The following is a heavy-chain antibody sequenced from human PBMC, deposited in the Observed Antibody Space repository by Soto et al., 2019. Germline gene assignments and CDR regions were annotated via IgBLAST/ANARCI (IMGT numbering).Heavy chain of an antibody. Sequence: EVQLVESGGGLIQPGGSLRLSCAVSGFTVSNNYMSWVRQAPGKGLEGVSVIYSGGYTAYGDSVKGRFTISRDNSKNPPNLQNTGPRAGDTVVYYCAAQAGGGGYWGQGTLVTVSS. CDR1: GFTVSNNY. CDR3: AAQAGGGGY. CDR2: IYSGGYT. D-gene: IGHD3-10*01. J-gene: IGHJ4*02. V-gene: IGHV3-53*01.